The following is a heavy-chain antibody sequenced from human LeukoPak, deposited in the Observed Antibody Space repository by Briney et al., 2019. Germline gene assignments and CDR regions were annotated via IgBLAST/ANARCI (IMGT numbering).Heavy chain of an antibody. D-gene: IGHD6-6*01. J-gene: IGHJ6*02. CDR2: INHSGST. Sequence: SETLSLTCAAYGGSFSGYYWSWIRQPPGKGLEWIGEINHSGSTNYNPSLKSRVTIPVDTSKNQFSLKLSSVTAADTAVYYCARVNIAARYYYYGMDVWGQGTTVTVSS. V-gene: IGHV4-34*01. CDR1: GGSFSGYY. CDR3: ARVNIAARYYYYGMDV.